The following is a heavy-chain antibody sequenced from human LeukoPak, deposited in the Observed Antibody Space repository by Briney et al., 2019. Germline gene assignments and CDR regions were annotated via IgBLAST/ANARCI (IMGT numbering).Heavy chain of an antibody. Sequence: GASVKVSCKASGYSFTAYYIHWVRQAPGQGLEWMGWIFPNSGGTSYAQKFQGRVTMTRDTSMSTAYMELSSLRFDDMAVYYCARLMAGGYFDYWGQGTLFTGSS. CDR1: GYSFTAYY. J-gene: IGHJ4*02. V-gene: IGHV1-2*02. CDR3: ARLMAGGYFDY. D-gene: IGHD5-24*01. CDR2: IFPNSGGT.